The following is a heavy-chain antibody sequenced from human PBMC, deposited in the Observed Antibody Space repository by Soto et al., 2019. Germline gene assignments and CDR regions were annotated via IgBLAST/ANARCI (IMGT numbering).Heavy chain of an antibody. J-gene: IGHJ3*02. D-gene: IGHD2-15*01. V-gene: IGHV4-31*03. Sequence: SETLSLTCTVSGGSISSGCYYWSWIRQHPGKGLEWIGYIYYSGSTYYNPSLKSRVTISVDTSKNQFSLKLSSVTAADTAVYYCARDGQGYCSGGSCYHAFDIWGQGTMVTVSS. CDR1: GGSISSGCYY. CDR3: ARDGQGYCSGGSCYHAFDI. CDR2: IYYSGST.